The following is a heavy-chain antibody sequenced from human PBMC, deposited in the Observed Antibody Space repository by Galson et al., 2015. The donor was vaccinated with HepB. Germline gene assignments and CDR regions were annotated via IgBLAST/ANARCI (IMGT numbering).Heavy chain of an antibody. CDR3: AKGGRYCTNGICGIDY. CDR2: ISGSGVST. J-gene: IGHJ4*02. CDR1: GFTFSAYG. V-gene: IGHV3-23*01. Sequence: SLRLSCAASGFTFSAYGMSWVRQSPGKGLEWVSAISGSGVSTYYADSVKGRFTISRDNSKNTQYLQMYSLRVEDTAVYYCAKGGRYCTNGICGIDYWGQGTLVTVSS. D-gene: IGHD2-8*01.